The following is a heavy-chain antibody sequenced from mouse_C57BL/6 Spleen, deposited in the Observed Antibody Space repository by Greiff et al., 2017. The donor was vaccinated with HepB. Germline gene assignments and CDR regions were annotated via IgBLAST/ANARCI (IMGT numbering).Heavy chain of an antibody. CDR1: GYAFSSSW. V-gene: IGHV1-82*01. D-gene: IGHD3-2*02. Sequence: QVQLQQSGPELVKPGASVKISCKASGYAFSSSWMNWVKQRPGKGLEWIGRIYPGDGDTNYNGKFKGKATLTADKSSSTAYMQLSSLTSEDSAVYFCTRGGTAQATGFDYWGQGTLVTVSA. CDR3: TRGGTAQATGFDY. CDR2: IYPGDGDT. J-gene: IGHJ3*01.